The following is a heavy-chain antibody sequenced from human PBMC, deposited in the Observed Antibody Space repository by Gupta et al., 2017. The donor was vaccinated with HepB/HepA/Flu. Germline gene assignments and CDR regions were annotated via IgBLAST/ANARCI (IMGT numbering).Heavy chain of an antibody. Sequence: QVQLVESGGGVVQPERPLRLSRAASGFRLPACAMNRVRQAPGKGLEWVAVIAHDGSYEYYADSVRGRFTISRDRFQNILYLQMDSLRREDSAVYFCAREWNVKGGDGAFDTWGQGTKVTVAS. J-gene: IGHJ3*02. CDR3: AREWNVKGGDGAFDT. D-gene: IGHD3-16*01. CDR2: IAHDGSYE. V-gene: IGHV3-30*03. CDR1: GFRLPACA.